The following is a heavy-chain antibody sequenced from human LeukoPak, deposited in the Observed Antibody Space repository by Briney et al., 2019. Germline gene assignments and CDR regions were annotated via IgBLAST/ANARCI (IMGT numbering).Heavy chain of an antibody. D-gene: IGHD2-2*01. CDR1: GGSISSYY. Sequence: SETLSLTCTVSGGSISSYYWSWIRQPAGKGLEWIGRIYTSGSTNYNPSLKSRVTMSVDTSKNQFFLKLSSVTAADTAVYYCSRDIRCSSTSCPGGDNWFDPWGQGTLVTVSS. J-gene: IGHJ5*02. V-gene: IGHV4-4*07. CDR2: IYTSGST. CDR3: SRDIRCSSTSCPGGDNWFDP.